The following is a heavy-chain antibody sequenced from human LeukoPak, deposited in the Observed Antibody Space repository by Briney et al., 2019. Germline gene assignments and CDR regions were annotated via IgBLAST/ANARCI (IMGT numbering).Heavy chain of an antibody. V-gene: IGHV4-59*01. CDR2: IYYSGST. CDR3: ARVGYSSGYYYDY. Sequence: SETLSLTCTVSGGSISSYYWSWIRQPPGKGLEWIGYIYYSGSTNYNPSLKSRVTISVDTSKNQFSLKLSSVAAADTAVYYCARVGYSSGYYYDYWGQGTLVTVSS. J-gene: IGHJ4*02. CDR1: GGSISSYY. D-gene: IGHD3-22*01.